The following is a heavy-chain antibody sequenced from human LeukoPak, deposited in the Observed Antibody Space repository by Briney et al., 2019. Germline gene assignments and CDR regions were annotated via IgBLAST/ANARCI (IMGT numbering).Heavy chain of an antibody. CDR1: GFTFSSYA. D-gene: IGHD3-9*01. CDR2: ISGSGGST. Sequence: GGSLRLSCAASGFTFSSYAMSWVRQAPGKGLEWVSAISGSGGSTYYADSVKGRFTISRDNSKDTLYLQMNSLRAEDTAVYYCAKDGLRYFDWFSGMDVWGQGTTVTVSS. V-gene: IGHV3-23*01. J-gene: IGHJ6*02. CDR3: AKDGLRYFDWFSGMDV.